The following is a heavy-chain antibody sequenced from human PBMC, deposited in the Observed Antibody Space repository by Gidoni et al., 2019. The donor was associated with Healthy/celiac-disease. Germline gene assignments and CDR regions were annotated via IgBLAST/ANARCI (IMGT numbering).Heavy chain of an antibody. CDR1: GYSISSGYY. Sequence: QVQLQESGPGLVKPSETLSLTCTVSGYSISSGYYWGWIRQPPGKGLEWIGSIYHSGSTYYNPSLKSRVTISVDTSKNQFSLKLSSVTAADTAVYYCARDSLNYDSSGYYGYWGQGTLVTVSS. CDR2: IYHSGST. CDR3: ARDSLNYDSSGYYGY. V-gene: IGHV4-38-2*02. J-gene: IGHJ4*02. D-gene: IGHD3-22*01.